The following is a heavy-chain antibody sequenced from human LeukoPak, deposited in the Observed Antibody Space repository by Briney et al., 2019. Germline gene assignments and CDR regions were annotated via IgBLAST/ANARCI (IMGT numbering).Heavy chain of an antibody. V-gene: IGHV1-18*01. Sequence: ASVKVSCKASGYTFTNYGISWVRQAPGQGLEWMGWISGYNGNTNYAQKLQDRVTLTTDTSTTTAYMELRTLRSDDTAVYYCARDILGYTSSWYRFDYWGQGSQVTVSS. J-gene: IGHJ4*02. CDR2: ISGYNGNT. CDR3: ARDILGYTSSWYRFDY. CDR1: GYTFTNYG. D-gene: IGHD6-13*01.